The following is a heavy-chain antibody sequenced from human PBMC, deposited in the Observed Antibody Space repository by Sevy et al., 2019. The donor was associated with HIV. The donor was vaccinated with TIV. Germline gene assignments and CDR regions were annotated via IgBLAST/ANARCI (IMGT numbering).Heavy chain of an antibody. CDR2: MNPNTGDT. J-gene: IGHJ4*02. CDR3: ASVSPCGGDCYYFHY. V-gene: IGHV1-8*01. D-gene: IGHD2-21*02. CDR1: GYTFPSYD. Sequence: ASVKVSCKASGYTFPSYDINWVRQATGQGLEWRGLMNPNTGDTADAQKFQGRVTMTRNTSTRTAYMELSSLRPEDTAVYYCASVSPCGGDCYYFHYWGQGTLVTVSS.